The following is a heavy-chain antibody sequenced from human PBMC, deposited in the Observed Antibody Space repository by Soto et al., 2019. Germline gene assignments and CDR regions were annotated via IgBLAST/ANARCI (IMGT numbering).Heavy chain of an antibody. Sequence: VASVKVSCKASGGTLSSYTFSWVRQAPGQGLEWMGRVIPNLGVTNYAKKFQGRFTMVVDTSTSTAYMELRSLRSDDTAVYYCARGRPYCGGDCYFSDYWGQGTLVTVSS. D-gene: IGHD2-21*01. V-gene: IGHV1-69*02. CDR3: ARGRPYCGGDCYFSDY. J-gene: IGHJ4*02. CDR1: GGTLSSYT. CDR2: VIPNLGVT.